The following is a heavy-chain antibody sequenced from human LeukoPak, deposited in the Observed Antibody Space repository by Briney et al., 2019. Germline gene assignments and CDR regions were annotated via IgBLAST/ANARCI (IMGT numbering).Heavy chain of an antibody. CDR3: ASSGASVLGFY. D-gene: IGHD1-26*01. Sequence: GGSLRLSCAVSGFIFSTYAMSWVRQAPGKGLEWVSTISGNGGNTYYADSEKGRFTISRDNSKSTLYLQMSSLRAEDTAVYYCASSGASVLGFYWGQGTLVTVSS. V-gene: IGHV3-23*01. CDR1: GFIFSTYA. J-gene: IGHJ4*02. CDR2: ISGNGGNT.